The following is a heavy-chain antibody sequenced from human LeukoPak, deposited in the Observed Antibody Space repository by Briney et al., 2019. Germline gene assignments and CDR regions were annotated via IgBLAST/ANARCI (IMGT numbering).Heavy chain of an antibody. V-gene: IGHV4-39*06. CDR2: VYYSGTT. CDR1: GGSISLSYYY. CDR3: ARGTLYSGWSYYFDY. Sequence: TSENLSFTCSVSGGSISLSYYYWGWIRQPPGKALEWIGSVYYSGTTSYNPSLKSRVTISVDMSKNHFPLRLSSVTAADTAMYYCARGTLYSGWSYYFDYWGQGSQVTVSS. J-gene: IGHJ4*02. D-gene: IGHD6-19*01.